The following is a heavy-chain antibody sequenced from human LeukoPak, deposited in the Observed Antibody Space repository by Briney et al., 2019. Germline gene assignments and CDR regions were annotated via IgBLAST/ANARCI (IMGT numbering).Heavy chain of an antibody. CDR3: ARLHYDSSGYNNWFDP. CDR2: IYPGDSDT. Sequence: GESLKISCKGSGYSFTSYWIGWVRQMPGKGLEWMGIIYPGDSDTRYSPSFQGQVTMSADKSISTAYLQWSSLKASDTAMYYCARLHYDSSGYNNWFDPWGQGTLVTVSS. D-gene: IGHD3-22*01. CDR1: GYSFTSYW. V-gene: IGHV5-51*01. J-gene: IGHJ5*02.